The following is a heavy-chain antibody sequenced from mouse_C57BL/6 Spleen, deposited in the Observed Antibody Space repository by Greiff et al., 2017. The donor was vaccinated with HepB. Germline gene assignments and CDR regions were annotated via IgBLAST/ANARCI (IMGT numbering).Heavy chain of an antibody. J-gene: IGHJ4*01. CDR3: ARRMGDYAMDY. D-gene: IGHD2-3*01. V-gene: IGHV1-69*01. CDR1: VYTFTSYW. Sequence: VQLQQPGAELVMPGASVKLSCKASVYTFTSYWMHCVKQRPGQGLEWIGEIDPSDSYTNYNQKFKGKSTLTVDKSSSTTYMHLSSLTSEDSAVYYCARRMGDYAMDYWGQGTSVTVSS. CDR2: IDPSDSYT.